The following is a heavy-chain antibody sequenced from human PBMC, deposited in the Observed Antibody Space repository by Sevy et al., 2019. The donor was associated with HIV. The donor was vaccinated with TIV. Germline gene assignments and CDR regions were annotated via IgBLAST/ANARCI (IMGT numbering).Heavy chain of an antibody. V-gene: IGHV1-2*02. Sequence: ASVKVSCKASGYTFTGYYMHWVRQAPGQGLEWMGWINPNSGGTNYAQKFQGRVTMTRDTSISTAYMELSRLRSDDTAVYYCARDSRQSLRAPHYMDVWGKGTTVTVSS. CDR2: INPNSGGT. J-gene: IGHJ6*03. CDR3: ARDSRQSLRAPHYMDV. D-gene: IGHD6-6*01. CDR1: GYTFTGYY.